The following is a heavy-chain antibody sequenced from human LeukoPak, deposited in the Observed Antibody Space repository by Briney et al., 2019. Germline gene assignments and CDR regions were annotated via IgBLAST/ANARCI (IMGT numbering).Heavy chain of an antibody. CDR3: ERDLVYYDSSLDAFDI. V-gene: IGHV4-4*07. CDR1: GGSISSYY. Sequence: SETLSLTCTVSGGSISSYYWSWIRQPAGKGLEWIGRIYTSGSTNYNPSLKSRVTMSVDTSKNQFSLKLSSVTAADTAVYYCERDLVYYDSSLDAFDIWGQGTMVTVSS. J-gene: IGHJ3*02. CDR2: IYTSGST. D-gene: IGHD3-22*01.